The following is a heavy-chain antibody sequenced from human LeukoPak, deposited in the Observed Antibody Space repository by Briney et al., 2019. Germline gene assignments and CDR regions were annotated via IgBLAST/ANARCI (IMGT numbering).Heavy chain of an antibody. CDR3: ATPRLRFLEWSHDAFDI. CDR2: MYYSGST. V-gene: IGHV4-39*07. CDR1: GGSISSSNYY. D-gene: IGHD3-3*01. Sequence: SETLSLTCTVSGGSISSSNYYWGWIRQPPGMGLEWIGSMYYSGSTYYNPSLKSRVTISVDTSKNQFFLKLTSVTAADTALYYCATPRLRFLEWSHDAFDIWGQGTMVTVSS. J-gene: IGHJ3*02.